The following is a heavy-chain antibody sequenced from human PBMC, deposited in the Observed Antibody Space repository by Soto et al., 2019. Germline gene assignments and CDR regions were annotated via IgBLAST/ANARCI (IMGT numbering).Heavy chain of an antibody. Sequence: GSLRLSCAASGFTFTSYAMNWVRQAPGEGLEWVSTVTGSGVSTYYADSVKGRFTISRDNSKNTLYLQMNSLRAEDTGVYYCAKDLKSMILSPLFGYWGQGTLVTVSS. CDR3: AKDLKSMILSPLFGY. CDR1: GFTFTSYA. J-gene: IGHJ4*02. CDR2: VTGSGVST. D-gene: IGHD3-16*01. V-gene: IGHV3-23*01.